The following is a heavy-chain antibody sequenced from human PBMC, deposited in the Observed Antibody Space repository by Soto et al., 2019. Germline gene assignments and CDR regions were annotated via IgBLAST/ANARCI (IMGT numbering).Heavy chain of an antibody. CDR2: ISANGYVT. CDR1: GVTFSSYG. CDR3: AKSPRSGYEPAWDY. D-gene: IGHD5-12*01. Sequence: PGGSLRLSCAASGVTFSSYGMHWVRQAQGRGMEWVSAISANGYVTSYADSVSGWFTISRDNSKSTLSLQLNSLRAVDTTVYYYAKSPRSGYEPAWDYWGQGTQVTVSS. V-gene: IGHV3-23*01. J-gene: IGHJ4*02.